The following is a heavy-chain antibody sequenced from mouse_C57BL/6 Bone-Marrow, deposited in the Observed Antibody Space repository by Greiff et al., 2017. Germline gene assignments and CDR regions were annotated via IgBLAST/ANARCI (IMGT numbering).Heavy chain of an antibody. CDR2: ISDGGSYT. CDR1: GFTFSSYA. CDR3: ARESNYGSSWGFAY. D-gene: IGHD1-1*01. V-gene: IGHV5-4*01. Sequence: EVQRVESGGGLVKPGGSLKLSCAASGFTFSSYAMSWVRQTPEKRLEWVATISDGGSYTSYPYNVKGRVTISRDKSKNKLYLQMSRLKSEDTAMYYCARESNYGSSWGFAYWGQGTLVTVSA. J-gene: IGHJ3*01.